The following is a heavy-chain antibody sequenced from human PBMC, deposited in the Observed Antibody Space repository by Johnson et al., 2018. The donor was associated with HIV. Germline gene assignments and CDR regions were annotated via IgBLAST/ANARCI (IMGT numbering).Heavy chain of an antibody. CDR3: TRRGYYDSSGYAFDI. V-gene: IGHV3-73*02. Sequence: VQLVESGGGLVQPGGSLRLSCAASGFTFSDYYMSWIRQAPGKGLEWVGRIRSKANSYATAYAASVKGRFTISRDDSKNTAYLQMNSLKTEDTAVYYCTRRGYYDSSGYAFDIWGQGTMVTVSS. CDR1: GFTFSDYY. CDR2: IRSKANSYAT. J-gene: IGHJ3*02. D-gene: IGHD3-22*01.